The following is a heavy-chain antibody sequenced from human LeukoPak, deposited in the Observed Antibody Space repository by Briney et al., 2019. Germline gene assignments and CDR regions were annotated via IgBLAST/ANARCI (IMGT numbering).Heavy chain of an antibody. Sequence: SETLSLTCTVSGGSISSSSYYWGWIRQPPGKGLEWIGYIYHSGSTYYNPSLKSRVTISVDRSKNQFSLKLSSVTAADTAVYYCAGDCSSTNCSNYGMDVWGQGTTVTVSS. D-gene: IGHD2-2*01. CDR2: IYHSGST. V-gene: IGHV4-39*07. CDR3: AGDCSSTNCSNYGMDV. CDR1: GGSISSSSYY. J-gene: IGHJ6*02.